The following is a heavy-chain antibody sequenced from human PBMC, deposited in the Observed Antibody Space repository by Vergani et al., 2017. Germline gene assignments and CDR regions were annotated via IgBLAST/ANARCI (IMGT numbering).Heavy chain of an antibody. Sequence: EVHLVESGGGLVQPGRSLRLSCSGSGFTLGDYAMTWVRQAPGKGLEWVAFIWSKPYGGTTDYAASVKGIFTISRDDSKSIAYLQMGSLKAEDTAVYYGTRGRLDDSYAYFDYWGQGTLVTVSP. CDR3: TRGRLDDSYAYFDY. CDR1: GFTLGDYA. CDR2: IWSKPYGGTT. V-gene: IGHV3-49*04. D-gene: IGHD3-16*01. J-gene: IGHJ4*02.